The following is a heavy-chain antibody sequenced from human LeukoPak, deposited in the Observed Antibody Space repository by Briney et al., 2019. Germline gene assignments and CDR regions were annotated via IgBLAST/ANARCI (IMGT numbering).Heavy chain of an antibody. CDR2: INPNSGGT. CDR3: ARGRLKYYFDY. CDR1: GYTFTGYY. J-gene: IGHJ4*02. V-gene: IGHV1-2*02. Sequence: ASVEVSCKASGYTFTGYYMHWVRQAPGQGLEWMGWINPNSGGTSYAQKFQGRVTMTRDTSTSTVYMELSSLRSEDTAVYYCARGRLKYYFDYWGQGTLVTVSS.